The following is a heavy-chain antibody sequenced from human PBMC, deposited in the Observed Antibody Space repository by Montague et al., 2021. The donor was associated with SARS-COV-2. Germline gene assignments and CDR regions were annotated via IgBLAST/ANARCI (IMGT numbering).Heavy chain of an antibody. D-gene: IGHD2-2*01. CDR1: GFTFDDYA. CDR3: AKDRALLPYSLHCSSTSCYESAGYYYYGMDV. Sequence: SRRLSCAASGFTFDDYAMHWVRQAPGKGLEWVSGISWNSGSIGYADSVKGRFTISRDNAKNSLYLQMNSLKAEDTALYYCAKDRALLPYSLHCSSTSCYESAGYYYYGMDVWGQGTTVTVSS. J-gene: IGHJ6*02. CDR2: ISWNSGSI. V-gene: IGHV3-9*01.